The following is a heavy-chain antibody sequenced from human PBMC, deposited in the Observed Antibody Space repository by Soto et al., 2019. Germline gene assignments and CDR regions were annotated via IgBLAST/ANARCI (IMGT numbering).Heavy chain of an antibody. CDR2: ISYDGSNK. V-gene: IGHV3-30*18. J-gene: IGHJ3*02. CDR3: AKDPTMIVVADAFDI. D-gene: IGHD3-22*01. Sequence: GGSLRLSCAASGFTFSSYGMHWVRQAPGKGLEWVAVISYDGSNKYYADSVKGRFTISRDNSKNTLYLQMNSLRAEDTAVYYCAKDPTMIVVADAFDIWVQGTMVTVSS. CDR1: GFTFSSYG.